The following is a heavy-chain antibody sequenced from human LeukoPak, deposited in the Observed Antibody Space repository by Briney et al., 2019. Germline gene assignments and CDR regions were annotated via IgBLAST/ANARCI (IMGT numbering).Heavy chain of an antibody. CDR2: IYYSGST. CDR3: ARDPGGYSSSWHEGDAFDI. J-gene: IGHJ3*02. Sequence: SETLSLTCTVSGGSISSYYWSWIRRPPGKGLEWIGYIYYSGSTNYNPPLKSRVTISVDTSKNQFSLQLNSVTPEDTAVYYCARDPGGYSSSWHEGDAFDIWGQGTMVTVSS. D-gene: IGHD6-13*01. CDR1: GGSISSYY. V-gene: IGHV4-59*12.